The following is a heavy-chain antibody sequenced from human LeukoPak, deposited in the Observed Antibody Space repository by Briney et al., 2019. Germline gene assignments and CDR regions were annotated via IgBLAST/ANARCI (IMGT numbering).Heavy chain of an antibody. D-gene: IGHD6-19*01. CDR1: GFTFSSYE. J-gene: IGHJ5*01. CDR3: ARDNFLAGTWFDY. Sequence: GGSLRLSCAAPGFTFSSYEMNWVRQAPGKGLEWVSYISSSGSTIYYADSVKGRFTISRDNAKNSLYLQMNSLRAEDTAVYYCARDNFLAGTWFDYWGQGTLVTVSS. V-gene: IGHV3-48*03. CDR2: ISSSGSTI.